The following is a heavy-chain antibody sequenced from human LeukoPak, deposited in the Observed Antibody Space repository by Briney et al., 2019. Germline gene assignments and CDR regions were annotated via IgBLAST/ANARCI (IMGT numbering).Heavy chain of an antibody. CDR1: GFIFRSYS. CDR3: ARSYYGSGSYKQGYYYYYYYMDV. Sequence: SGGSLRLSCTASGFIFRSYSMNWVRQAPGKGLEWISYISSLSGTIDYADSVKGRFTISRDNAQNSLYLQMNSLRAEDTAVYYCARSYYGSGSYKQGYYYYYYYMDVWGKGTTVTISS. V-gene: IGHV3-48*01. CDR2: ISSLSGTI. J-gene: IGHJ6*03. D-gene: IGHD3-10*01.